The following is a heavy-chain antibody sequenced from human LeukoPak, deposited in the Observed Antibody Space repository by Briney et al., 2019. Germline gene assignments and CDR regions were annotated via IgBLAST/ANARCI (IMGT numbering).Heavy chain of an antibody. J-gene: IGHJ4*02. CDR3: ARNWNDFDY. V-gene: IGHV3-30*03. CDR2: ISSDGTNK. CDR1: GFTFSTYG. D-gene: IGHD1-1*01. Sequence: GRSLRLSCAASGFTFSTYGMHWVRQAPGKGLEWVAVISSDGTNKNYADSVKGRFTISRDNSKNTLYQQMNSLRAEDTAVYYCARNWNDFDYWGQGTLVTVSS.